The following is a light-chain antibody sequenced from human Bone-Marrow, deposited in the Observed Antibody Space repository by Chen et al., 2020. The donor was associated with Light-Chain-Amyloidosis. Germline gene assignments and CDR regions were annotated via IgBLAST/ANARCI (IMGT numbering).Light chain of an antibody. CDR1: QDIGDW. CDR3: QQYKSYSFT. CDR2: KAS. Sequence: DIRMTQSPSTRSASVGDRVTITCRASQDIGDWLAWFQHKPGKAPKLLIYKASNLQTGVPSRFSGSGSGTEFTLSINTLQPDDFATYFCQQYKSYSFTFGQGTKL. J-gene: IGKJ2*01. V-gene: IGKV1-5*03.